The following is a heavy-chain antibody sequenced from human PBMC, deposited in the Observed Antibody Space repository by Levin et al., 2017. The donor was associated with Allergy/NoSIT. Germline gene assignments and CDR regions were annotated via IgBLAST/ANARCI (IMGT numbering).Heavy chain of an antibody. CDR1: GGSISSSNYY. CDR3: ARHSGATRPKFLN. Sequence: PSETLSLTCIVSGGSISSSNYYWAWIRQPPGKGLEWIGSIYYSGSTYYNPSLKSRVTISEDTSKNQFSLKLTSVTAADTAVYYCARHSGATRPKFLNWGQGTLVTVSS. D-gene: IGHD6-6*01. J-gene: IGHJ4*02. V-gene: IGHV4-39*01. CDR2: IYYSGST.